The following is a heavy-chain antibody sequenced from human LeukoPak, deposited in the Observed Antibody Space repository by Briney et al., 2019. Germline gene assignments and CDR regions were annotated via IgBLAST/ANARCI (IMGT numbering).Heavy chain of an antibody. D-gene: IGHD2-2*01. CDR3: ASTYCSSTSCYGFGY. CDR1: GYSFTSYW. J-gene: IGHJ4*02. V-gene: IGHV5-51*01. CDR2: IYPGDSDT. Sequence: GESLKISCKGSGYSFTSYWIGWVRQMPGKGLEWMGIIYPGDSDTRYSPSFQGQVTISADKSISTAYLQWSSLKASDTAMYYCASTYCSSTSCYGFGYWGQGTLVTVSS.